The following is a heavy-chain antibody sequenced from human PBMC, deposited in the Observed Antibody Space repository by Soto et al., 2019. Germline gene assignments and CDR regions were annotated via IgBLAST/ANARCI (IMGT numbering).Heavy chain of an antibody. Sequence: GAAVKVSCKASGYTFTGYGISWVRQAPGQGLEWMGWISAYNGNTNYAQKLQGRVTMTTDTSTSTAYMELRSLRSDDTAVYYCARDGGYDSSGYSGYWGQGTLVTVSS. CDR1: GYTFTGYG. CDR2: ISAYNGNT. V-gene: IGHV1-18*01. CDR3: ARDGGYDSSGYSGY. D-gene: IGHD3-22*01. J-gene: IGHJ4*02.